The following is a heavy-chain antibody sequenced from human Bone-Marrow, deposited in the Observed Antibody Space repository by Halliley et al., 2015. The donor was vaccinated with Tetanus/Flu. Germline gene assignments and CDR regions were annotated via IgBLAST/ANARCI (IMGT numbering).Heavy chain of an antibody. CDR1: ETTFTGYW. CDR2: INQDGSEQ. J-gene: IGHJ4*02. Sequence: CAASETTFTGYWLTWVRQAPGKGLEWVASINQDGSEQHYGDSVRGRFTISRVNGKNTLYLRMNTLRAEDTAVYYCARNMDYGRSGIFRLNYWGQGTLVFVSS. D-gene: IGHD3-22*01. V-gene: IGHV3-7*03. CDR3: ARNMDYGRSGIFRLNY.